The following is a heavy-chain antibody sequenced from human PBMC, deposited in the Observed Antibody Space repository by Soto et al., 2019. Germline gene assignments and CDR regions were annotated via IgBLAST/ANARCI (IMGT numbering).Heavy chain of an antibody. CDR2: ISYDGSNK. D-gene: IGHD5-18*01. V-gene: IGHV3-30*03. CDR3: AAHSSSFV. J-gene: IGHJ4*02. Sequence: GGSLRLSCAASGFTFSSYGMHWLRQAPGKGLEWVAVISYDGSNKYYADSVKGRFTISRDNSKNTLYLQMNSLRAEDTAVYYCAAHSSSFVWGQGTLVTVSS. CDR1: GFTFSSYG.